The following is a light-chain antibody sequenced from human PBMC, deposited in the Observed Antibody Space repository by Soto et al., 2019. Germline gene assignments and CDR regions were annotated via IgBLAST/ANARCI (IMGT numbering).Light chain of an antibody. CDR2: EVS. V-gene: IGLV2-8*01. J-gene: IGLJ2*01. CDR1: SSDVGGYKY. CDR3: SSYAGSNNWV. Sequence: QSALTQPPSAAGSLGQSVTISCTGTSSDVGGYKYVSWYQQHPGKAPKLMIYEVSKRPSGVPDRLPGSKSGNTASLTVSGLQAEDEADYYCSSYAGSNNWVFGGGTKLTVL.